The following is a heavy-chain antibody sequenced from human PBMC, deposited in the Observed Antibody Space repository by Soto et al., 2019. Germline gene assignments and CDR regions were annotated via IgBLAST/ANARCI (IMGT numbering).Heavy chain of an antibody. D-gene: IGHD5-12*01. CDR3: ARGASSGYDLGY. J-gene: IGHJ4*02. CDR1: GFTFSSYA. CDR2: ISYDGSNK. V-gene: IGHV3-30-3*01. Sequence: GGSLRLSCAASGFTFSSYAMHWVRQAPGKGLEWVAVISYDGSNKYYADSVKGRFTISRDNAKNSLYLQMNSLRAEDTAVYYCARGASSGYDLGYWGQGTLVTVSS.